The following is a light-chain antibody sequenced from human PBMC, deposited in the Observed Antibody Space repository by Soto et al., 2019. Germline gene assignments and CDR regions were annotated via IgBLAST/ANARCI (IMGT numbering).Light chain of an antibody. Sequence: IFLTQSPGSLSLSSGDRATLSCRASQTVRSSYLAWYQQRPGQAPKLLIYGAFNRAIGIPDRFSGSESGRDYNLTISRLDPEDSAVYYCQQYGASITFGDGTKVESK. CDR3: QQYGASIT. CDR2: GAF. V-gene: IGKV3-20*01. J-gene: IGKJ4*01. CDR1: QTVRSSY.